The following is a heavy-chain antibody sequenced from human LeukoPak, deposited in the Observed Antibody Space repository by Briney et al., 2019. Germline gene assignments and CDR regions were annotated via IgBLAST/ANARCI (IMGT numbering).Heavy chain of an antibody. Sequence: ASVKVSCKASGGTFSSFSINWVRQAPGQGLEWVGGLIPLIGTPKYARKFQGRVTITTDATATTSYLEVSSLRSEDTAVYYCAREDNPDTAKVTDDYWGQGTLVTVSS. J-gene: IGHJ4*02. CDR2: LIPLIGTP. V-gene: IGHV1-69*05. CDR3: AREDNPDTAKVTDDY. D-gene: IGHD5-18*01. CDR1: GGTFSSFS.